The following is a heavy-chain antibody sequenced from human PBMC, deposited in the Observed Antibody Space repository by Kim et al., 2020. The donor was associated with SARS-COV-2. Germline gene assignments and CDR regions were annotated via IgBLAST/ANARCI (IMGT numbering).Heavy chain of an antibody. V-gene: IGHV7-4-1*02. J-gene: IGHJ5*02. D-gene: IGHD6-13*01. CDR3: ARDNGGIAAAGEVSWFDP. Sequence: ASVKVSCKASGYTFTSYAMNWVRQAPGQGLEWMGWINTNTGNPTYAQGFTGRFVFSLDTSVSTAYLQISSLKAEDTAVYYCARDNGGIAAAGEVSWFDPWGQGTLVTVSS. CDR2: INTNTGNP. CDR1: GYTFTSYA.